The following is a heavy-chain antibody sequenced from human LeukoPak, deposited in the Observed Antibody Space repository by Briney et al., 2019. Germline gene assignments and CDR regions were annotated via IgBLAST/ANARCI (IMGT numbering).Heavy chain of an antibody. Sequence: PSETLSLTCTVSGGSISSSSYYWGWIRQPPGKGLEWIGSIYYSGSTYYNPSLKSRVTISVDTSKNQFSLKLSSVTAADTAVYYCRIAARRGADAFDIWGQGTMVTVSS. J-gene: IGHJ3*02. V-gene: IGHV4-39*07. D-gene: IGHD6-6*01. CDR3: RIAARRGADAFDI. CDR1: GGSISSSSYY. CDR2: IYYSGST.